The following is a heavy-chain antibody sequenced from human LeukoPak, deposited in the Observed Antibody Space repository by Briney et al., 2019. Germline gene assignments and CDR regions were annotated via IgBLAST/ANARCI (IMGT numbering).Heavy chain of an antibody. J-gene: IGHJ4*02. CDR2: ISSSSSYI. CDR1: GFTFRGYN. Sequence: GGSLRLSCAASGFTFRGYNLNWVRQAPGKRLEWVSGISSSSSYIYYADSVKGRFTISRDNAKNSLYLQMNSLRAEDTAVYYCARDGFSYGPGAAMGYWGQGTLVTVSS. D-gene: IGHD5-18*01. CDR3: ARDGFSYGPGAAMGY. V-gene: IGHV3-21*01.